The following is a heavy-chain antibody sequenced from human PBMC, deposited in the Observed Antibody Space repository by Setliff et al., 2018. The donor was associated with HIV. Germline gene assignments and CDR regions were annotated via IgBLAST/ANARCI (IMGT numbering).Heavy chain of an antibody. D-gene: IGHD3-9*01. J-gene: IGHJ3*02. CDR2: IYPGDSDT. CDR1: GYSFTNYW. CDR3: VRPLVIAFDTSDI. V-gene: IGHV5-51*01. Sequence: PGESLKISCKGSGYSFTNYWIGWVRQMPGKGLEWMGFIYPGDSDTRYSPTFQGRVTISADKATNTAYLQWASLKSSDTAIYYCVRPLVIAFDTSDIWGQGTMVTV.